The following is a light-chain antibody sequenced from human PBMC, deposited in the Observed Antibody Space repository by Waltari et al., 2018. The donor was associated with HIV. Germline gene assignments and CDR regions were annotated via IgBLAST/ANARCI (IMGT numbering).Light chain of an antibody. J-gene: IGKJ3*01. CDR3: QQYYSTPFT. CDR1: QSVIYSSNNKNY. CDR2: WAS. V-gene: IGKV4-1*01. Sequence: DIVMTQSPDSLAVSLGERATTTCKSSQSVIYSSNNKNYLSWFQQKPGQPPRLLIYWASTRETGVPDRFSGGGSGTDFTLTISSLQAEDVAVYYCQQYYSTPFTFGPGTRVDIK.